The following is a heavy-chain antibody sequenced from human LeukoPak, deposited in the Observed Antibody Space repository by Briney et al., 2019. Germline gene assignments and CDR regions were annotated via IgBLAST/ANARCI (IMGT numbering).Heavy chain of an antibody. CDR2: IIPIFGTA. V-gene: IGHV1-69*13. D-gene: IGHD1-1*01. Sequence: SVKVSFTASGGTFSIYAISWVRQAPGQGLEWMGGIIPIFGTANYAQKFQGRVTITADESTSTAYMELSSLRSEDTAVYYCARDQTGTTSWFDPWGQGTLVTVSS. J-gene: IGHJ5*02. CDR1: GGTFSIYA. CDR3: ARDQTGTTSWFDP.